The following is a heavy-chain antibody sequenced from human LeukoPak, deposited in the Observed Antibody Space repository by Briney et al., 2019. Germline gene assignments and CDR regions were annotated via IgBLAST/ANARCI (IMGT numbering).Heavy chain of an antibody. V-gene: IGHV4-39*01. CDR3: ARSGGYYNWFDP. J-gene: IGHJ5*02. Sequence: PSETLSLTCTVSGGSISSSNYFWSWIRQPPGQELEWIASINYGGTTYYNPSLKSRVTISVDTSKNQFSLKLNSVTAADTAVYYCARSGGYYNWFDPWGQGTLVTVSS. CDR1: GGSISSSNYF. D-gene: IGHD3-3*01. CDR2: INYGGTT.